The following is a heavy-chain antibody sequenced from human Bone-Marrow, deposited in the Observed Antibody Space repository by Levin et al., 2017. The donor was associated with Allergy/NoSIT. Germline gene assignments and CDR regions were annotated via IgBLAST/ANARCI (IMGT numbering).Heavy chain of an antibody. Sequence: GESLKISCAGSGFTFSDFYMSWIRQVPGKGLQWVSHISSGGSTIYYADSVKGRFSISRDNAKNSVYLQMNSLRAEDTAVYFCAKVNCISSSCYYYYGVDVWGRGTTVTVS. J-gene: IGHJ6*02. V-gene: IGHV3-11*01. CDR3: AKVNCISSSCYYYYGVDV. CDR1: GFTFSDFY. D-gene: IGHD6-13*01. CDR2: ISSGGSTI.